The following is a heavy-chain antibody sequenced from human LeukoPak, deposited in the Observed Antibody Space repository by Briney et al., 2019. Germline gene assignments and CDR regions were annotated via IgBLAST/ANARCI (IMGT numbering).Heavy chain of an antibody. CDR1: GGSISSYY. CDR2: IYYSGST. V-gene: IGHV4-59*01. Sequence: SETLSLTSTVSGGSISSYYWSWIRQPPGKGLEWIGYIYYSGSTNYNPSLKSRVTISVDTSKNQFSLNLSSVTAADTAVYYCARDQGYGMDVWGQGTTVTVS. J-gene: IGHJ6*02. CDR3: ARDQGYGMDV.